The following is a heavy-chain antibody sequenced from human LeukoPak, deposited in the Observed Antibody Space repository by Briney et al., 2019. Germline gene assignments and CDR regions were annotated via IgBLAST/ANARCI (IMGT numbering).Heavy chain of an antibody. CDR3: AKDGATMVRGYYFDY. Sequence: GRSLRLSCAASGFTFSSYGMHWVRQAPGKGLEWVAVISYDGSNKYYADSVKGRFTISRDNSKNTLYLQMNSLRAEDTAVYYCAKDGATMVRGYYFDYWGQGTLVTVSS. V-gene: IGHV3-30*18. CDR1: GFTFSSYG. CDR2: ISYDGSNK. D-gene: IGHD3-10*01. J-gene: IGHJ4*02.